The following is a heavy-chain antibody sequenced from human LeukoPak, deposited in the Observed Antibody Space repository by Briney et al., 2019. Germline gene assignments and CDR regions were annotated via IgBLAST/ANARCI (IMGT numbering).Heavy chain of an antibody. J-gene: IGHJ4*02. CDR3: ATWVGYYDSSGGFDY. D-gene: IGHD3-22*01. CDR1: GFTFSSYS. CDR2: ISSSSSYI. V-gene: IGHV3-21*01. Sequence: PGGSLRLSCAASGFTFSSYSMNWVRQAPGKGLEWVSSISSSSSYIYYADSVKGRFTISRDNAKNSLYLQMNSLRAEDTAVYYCATWVGYYDSSGGFDYWGQGTLVTVSS.